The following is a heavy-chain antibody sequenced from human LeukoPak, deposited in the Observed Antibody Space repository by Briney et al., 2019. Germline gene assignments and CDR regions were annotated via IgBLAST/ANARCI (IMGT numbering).Heavy chain of an antibody. CDR2: ISSNGGST. CDR1: GFTFSSYA. Sequence: PGGSLRLSCSASGFTFSSYAMHWVRQAPGKGLEYVSAISSNGGSTYYADSVKGRFTISRDNSKNTLYLQMSSLRAEDTAVYYCMKASDILGFDPWGQGTLVTVSS. J-gene: IGHJ5*02. D-gene: IGHD3-9*01. V-gene: IGHV3-64D*06. CDR3: MKASDILGFDP.